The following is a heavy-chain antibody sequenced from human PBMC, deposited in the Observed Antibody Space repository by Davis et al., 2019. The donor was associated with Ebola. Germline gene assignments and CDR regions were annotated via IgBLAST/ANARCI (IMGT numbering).Heavy chain of an antibody. J-gene: IGHJ3*02. CDR3: ARTSIVGTTTTASDI. D-gene: IGHD1-26*01. CDR1: GYSFTAYY. Sequence: AASVKVSCKASGYSFTAYYMHWVRQAPGQGLEWMGRINANTGGTNYAQNFQGKVTMTRDTSITTVYMELSGLKSDDTAIYFCARTSIVGTTTTASDIWGQGTLVTVSS. V-gene: IGHV1-2*06. CDR2: INANTGGT.